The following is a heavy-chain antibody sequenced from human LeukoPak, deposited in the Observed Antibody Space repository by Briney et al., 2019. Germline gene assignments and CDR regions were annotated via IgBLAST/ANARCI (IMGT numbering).Heavy chain of an antibody. V-gene: IGHV3-7*01. D-gene: IGHD1-1*01. Sequence: GGSLRLSCAASGFTFSTYWMSWVRQAPGKGLEWVANIKQDGSEKYYVDSVKGRFTVSRDNAKNSLYLQMNSLRAEDTAVYYCARGLLEYYFDYWGQGTLVTVSS. CDR1: GFTFSTYW. CDR3: ARGLLEYYFDY. CDR2: IKQDGSEK. J-gene: IGHJ4*02.